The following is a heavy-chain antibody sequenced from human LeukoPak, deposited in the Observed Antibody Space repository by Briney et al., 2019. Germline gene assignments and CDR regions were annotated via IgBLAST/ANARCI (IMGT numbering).Heavy chain of an antibody. CDR2: ISGSGGST. CDR1: GFTFSSYA. CDR3: AKDTYSAKISLWGD. V-gene: IGHV3-23*01. D-gene: IGHD3-16*01. Sequence: PGGSLRLSCAASGFTFSSYAMSWVRQAPGKGLEWVSAISGSGGSTYYADSVKGRFTTSRNNSKNTLYLQMNSLRAEDTAVFYCAKDTYSAKISLWGDWGQGTLVTVSS. J-gene: IGHJ4*02.